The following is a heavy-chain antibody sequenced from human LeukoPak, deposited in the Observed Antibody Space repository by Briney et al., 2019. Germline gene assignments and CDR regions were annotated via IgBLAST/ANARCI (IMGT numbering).Heavy chain of an antibody. D-gene: IGHD5-24*01. CDR3: ARADGYEALKNYFDY. V-gene: IGHV4-38-2*02. CDR1: GYSISSGYY. CDR2: MYYSGST. J-gene: IGHJ4*02. Sequence: SETLSLTCTVSGYSISSGYYWGWIRQPPGKGLEWIGSMYYSGSTYYNPSLKSRVTISADTSKNQFSLKLSSVTAADTAVYYCARADGYEALKNYFDYWGQGSLVTVSS.